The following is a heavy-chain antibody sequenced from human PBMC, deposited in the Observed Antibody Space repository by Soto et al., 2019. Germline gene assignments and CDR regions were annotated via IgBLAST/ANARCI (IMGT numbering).Heavy chain of an antibody. D-gene: IGHD6-6*01. CDR2: IWYDGSNK. CDR1: GFTFSSYG. Sequence: QVQLVESGGGVVQRGRSLRLSCAASGFTFSSYGMHWVRQAPGKGLEWVAVIWYDGSNKYYADSVKGRFTISRDNSKNTLYLQMNSLRAEDTAVYYCAKDGIAARLSYYFDYWGQGTLVTVSA. V-gene: IGHV3-33*06. J-gene: IGHJ4*02. CDR3: AKDGIAARLSYYFDY.